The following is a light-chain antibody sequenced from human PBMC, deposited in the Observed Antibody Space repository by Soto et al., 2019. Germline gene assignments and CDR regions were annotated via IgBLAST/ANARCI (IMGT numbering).Light chain of an antibody. Sequence: IVLTQSPGTLSLSPGERATLSCGASQSVSASYLAWYQQKPGQSPRLLIYGASRRATGIPDRFSAGGSGTDFTLPITRLEPEDLAVYYCQQYDSSPVTFGPGYKVEIK. CDR3: QQYDSSPVT. J-gene: IGKJ2*01. CDR1: QSVSASY. CDR2: GAS. V-gene: IGKV3-20*01.